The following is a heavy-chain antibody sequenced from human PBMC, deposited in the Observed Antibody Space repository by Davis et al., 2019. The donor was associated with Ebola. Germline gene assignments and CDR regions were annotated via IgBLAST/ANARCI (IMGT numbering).Heavy chain of an antibody. J-gene: IGHJ4*02. D-gene: IGHD6-13*01. CDR1: GGSISSSSYY. Sequence: MPGGSLRLSCTVSGGSISSSSYYWGWIRQPPGKGLEWIGSIYYSGSTYYNPSLKSRVTISVDTSKNQFSLKLSSVTAADTAVYYCARASGYSSSWYSTYYFDYWGQGTLVTVSS. V-gene: IGHV4-39*07. CDR2: IYYSGST. CDR3: ARASGYSSSWYSTYYFDY.